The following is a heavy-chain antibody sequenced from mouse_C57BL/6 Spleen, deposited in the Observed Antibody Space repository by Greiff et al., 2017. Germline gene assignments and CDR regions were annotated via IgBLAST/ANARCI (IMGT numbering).Heavy chain of an antibody. CDR3: ARKVAYYSNWGDAMDY. J-gene: IGHJ4*01. CDR2: IYPGSGST. V-gene: IGHV1-55*01. D-gene: IGHD2-5*01. Sequence: VQLQQPGAELVKPGASVKMSCKASGYTFTSYWITWVKQRPGQGLEWIGDIYPGSGSTNYNEKFKSKATLTVDTSSSTAYMQLSSLTSEDSAVYYCARKVAYYSNWGDAMDYWGQGTSVTVSS. CDR1: GYTFTSYW.